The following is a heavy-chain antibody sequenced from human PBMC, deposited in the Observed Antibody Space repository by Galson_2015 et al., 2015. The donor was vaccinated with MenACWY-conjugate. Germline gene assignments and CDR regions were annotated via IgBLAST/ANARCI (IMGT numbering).Heavy chain of an antibody. Sequence: SLRLSCAASGFTFSCYGMHWVRQAPGKGLEWVAVISYDGSNKYYADSVKGRFTISRDNSKNTLYLQMNSLRAEDTAVYYCAKGGLWYSSGWYSNYYYYGMDVWGQGTTVTVSS. D-gene: IGHD6-19*01. V-gene: IGHV3-30*18. J-gene: IGHJ6*02. CDR3: AKGGLWYSSGWYSNYYYYGMDV. CDR2: ISYDGSNK. CDR1: GFTFSCYG.